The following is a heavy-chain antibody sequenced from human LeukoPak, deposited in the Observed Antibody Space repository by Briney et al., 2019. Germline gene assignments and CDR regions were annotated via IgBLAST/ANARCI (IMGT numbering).Heavy chain of an antibody. D-gene: IGHD5-18*01. J-gene: IGHJ5*02. Sequence: GASVKVSCKASGYTFTGYYMHWVRQAPGQGLEWMGWINPNSGNTNYAQKLQGRVTMTTDTSTSTAYMELRSLRSDDTAVYYCARDRGYSLSPFDPWGQGTLVTVSS. CDR1: GYTFTGYY. V-gene: IGHV1-18*04. CDR3: ARDRGYSLSPFDP. CDR2: INPNSGNT.